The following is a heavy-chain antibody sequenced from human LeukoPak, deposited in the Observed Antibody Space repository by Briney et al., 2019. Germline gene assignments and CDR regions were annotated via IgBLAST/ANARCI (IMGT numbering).Heavy chain of an antibody. CDR1: VGTFNSHA. CDR2: IIPILRSA. Sequence: SVKLSCKASVGTFNSHAVSWVRQAPGQGLEWMGAIIPILRSANYAQKFQGRGTITTDESTRTVYMELSSLRNEDTAVYFCARDRANIGTPLKAFDIWGQGTMVTVSS. D-gene: IGHD1-7*01. V-gene: IGHV1-69*05. CDR3: ARDRANIGTPLKAFDI. J-gene: IGHJ3*02.